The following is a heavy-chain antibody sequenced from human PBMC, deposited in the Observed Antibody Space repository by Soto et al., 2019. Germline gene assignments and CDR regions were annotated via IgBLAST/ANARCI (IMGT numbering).Heavy chain of an antibody. V-gene: IGHV3-64D*06. Sequence: PXASLGLSCSASGFTFSSYAMHWVRQAPGKGLEYVSAISSDGGSTYYPDSVKGRFTISRDNSKNTLYLQMSSLRAEDSAVYYCVKDFHYDSSGSYYDYWGQGTLVTVSS. CDR1: GFTFSSYA. CDR3: VKDFHYDSSGSYYDY. D-gene: IGHD3-22*01. CDR2: ISSDGGST. J-gene: IGHJ4*02.